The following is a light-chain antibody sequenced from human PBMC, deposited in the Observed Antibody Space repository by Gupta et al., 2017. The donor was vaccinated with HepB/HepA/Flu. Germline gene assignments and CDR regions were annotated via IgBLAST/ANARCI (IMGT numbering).Light chain of an antibody. CDR2: AHN. Sequence: QSVLTQPPSVSVAPGQRVTISCTGSSSNIGAGYDVHWYQHLPGTAPKLLINAHNTRPSGVPDRFSGSKSDTSTFLAITGLQAEDEAHYYCQSFDRSLSALVFGGGTKLTVL. V-gene: IGLV1-40*01. J-gene: IGLJ3*02. CDR1: SSNIGAGYD. CDR3: QSFDRSLSALV.